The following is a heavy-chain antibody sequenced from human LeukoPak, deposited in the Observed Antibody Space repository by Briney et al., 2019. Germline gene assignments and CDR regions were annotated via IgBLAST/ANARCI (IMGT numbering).Heavy chain of an antibody. CDR3: AKDPWETWIRHLWYWFDP. CDR2: ISGSGGNT. D-gene: IGHD3-3*02. V-gene: IGHV3-23*01. CDR1: GFTFSNYD. Sequence: PGGTLRLSCATSGFTFSNYDMNWVRQAPGKGLEWVSTISGSGGNTYYADSVKGRFTISRDNAKNSLYLQMNSLRAEDTAVYYCAKDPWETWIRHLWYWFDPWGQGTLVTVSS. J-gene: IGHJ5*02.